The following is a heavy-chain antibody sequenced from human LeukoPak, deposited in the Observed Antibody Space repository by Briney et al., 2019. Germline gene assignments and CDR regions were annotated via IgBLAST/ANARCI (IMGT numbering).Heavy chain of an antibody. CDR2: MSGSVGST. V-gene: IGHV3-23*01. D-gene: IGHD3-3*01. CDR1: GFTFSSYA. CDR3: AKVTIFGVVIMGSYYFDY. J-gene: IGHJ4*02. Sequence: PGGSLRLSCAASGFTFSSYAMSCVRQAPGKGLEWVSAMSGSVGSTYYADSVKGRFTISRDNSKNTLYLQMNSLRAEDTAVYYCAKVTIFGVVIMGSYYFDYWGQGTLVTVSS.